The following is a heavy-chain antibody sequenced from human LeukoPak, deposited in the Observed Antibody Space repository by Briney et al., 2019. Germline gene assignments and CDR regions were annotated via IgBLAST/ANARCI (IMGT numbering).Heavy chain of an antibody. J-gene: IGHJ4*02. CDR1: GCTFTSYG. D-gene: IGHD3-16*02. CDR2: ISAYNGNT. Sequence: ASVKVSCKASGCTFTSYGISWVRQARGEGLERMGWISAYNGNTNYAQKLQGRVTMTTDTSTSTAYMELRSLRSDDTAVYYCARRVYDYVWGSYRADDYWGQGTLVTVSS. CDR3: ARRVYDYVWGSYRADDY. V-gene: IGHV1-18*01.